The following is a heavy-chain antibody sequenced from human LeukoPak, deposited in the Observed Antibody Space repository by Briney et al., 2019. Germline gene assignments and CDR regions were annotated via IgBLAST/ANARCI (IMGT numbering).Heavy chain of an antibody. CDR2: MYLSGTT. CDR1: GDSINSLDL. Sequence: SGTLSLTCTVSGDSINSLDLWSWVRQPPGKGLEWIGEMYLSGTTHSNPSVKSRVTISVDRSKNQFSLKLSSVTAADTAVYYCARVVGYYYGMDVWGQGTTVTVSS. V-gene: IGHV4-4*02. J-gene: IGHJ6*02. CDR3: ARVVGYYYGMDV.